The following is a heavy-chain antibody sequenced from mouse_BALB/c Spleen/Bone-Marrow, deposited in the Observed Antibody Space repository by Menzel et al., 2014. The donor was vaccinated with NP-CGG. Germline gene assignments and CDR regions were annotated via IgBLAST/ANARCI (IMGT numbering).Heavy chain of an antibody. D-gene: IGHD2-3*01. CDR2: IDPANDNT. V-gene: IGHV14-3*02. J-gene: IGHJ4*01. Sequence: VQLQQSGAELVKPGASVKLSCTASGFNFTDSFMNWVKQRPEQGLEWIGRIDPANDNTEYDPKFQGKATLTTDTSSNTPLLQLKSQTSEDTAGYYDARWLVRMDYWGQGTSVTVSS. CDR3: ARWLVRMDY. CDR1: GFNFTDSF.